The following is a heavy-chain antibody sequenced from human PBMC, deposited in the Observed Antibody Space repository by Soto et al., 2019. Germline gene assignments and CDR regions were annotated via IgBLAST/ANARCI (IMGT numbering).Heavy chain of an antibody. CDR3: ARDFPITSFGVVGVGDH. CDR2: ISSSGRTI. J-gene: IGHJ4*02. D-gene: IGHD3-3*01. Sequence: QVQLVESGGGLVKPGGSLRLSCSASGFTFSDYYMSWIRQAPGKGLEWVSYISSSGRTIYHADSVKGRFTISRDNAKNSLYLQMNSLRAEDTAVYYCARDFPITSFGVVGVGDHWGQGSLVTVSS. V-gene: IGHV3-11*01. CDR1: GFTFSDYY.